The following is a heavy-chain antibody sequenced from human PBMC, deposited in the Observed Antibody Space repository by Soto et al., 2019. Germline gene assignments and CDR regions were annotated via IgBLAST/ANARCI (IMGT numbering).Heavy chain of an antibody. CDR3: ATRSSGWYFDY. V-gene: IGHV3-23*01. Sequence: EVPLLESGGGLVQPGGSLRLSCAASGFTFSSYAMSWVRQAPGKGLEWVSAISGSGGSTYYAESVKGRFTISRDNSKNTLYLQMNSLRAEDTAVYYCATRSSGWYFDYWGQGTLVTVSS. J-gene: IGHJ4*02. D-gene: IGHD6-19*01. CDR1: GFTFSSYA. CDR2: ISGSGGST.